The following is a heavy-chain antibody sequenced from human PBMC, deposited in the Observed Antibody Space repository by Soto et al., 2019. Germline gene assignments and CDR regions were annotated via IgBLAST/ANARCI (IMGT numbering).Heavy chain of an antibody. J-gene: IGHJ6*02. CDR2: ISWNSGRI. CDR3: TKASLWGGDGYNSYYYNAMDV. Sequence: PGGSLRLSCAASGFTFDDYAMYWVRQVPGKGLEWVSGISWNSGRIGYADSVKGRFTISRDNAKNSLYLQMNSLRPEDTALYYCTKASLWGGDGYNSYYYNAMDVWGQGTTVTVSS. V-gene: IGHV3-9*01. CDR1: GFTFDDYA. D-gene: IGHD3-16*01.